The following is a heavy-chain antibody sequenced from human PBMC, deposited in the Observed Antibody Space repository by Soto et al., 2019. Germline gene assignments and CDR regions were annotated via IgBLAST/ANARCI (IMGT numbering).Heavy chain of an antibody. V-gene: IGHV1-3*05. D-gene: IGHD2-21*02. CDR3: ARDGGDCGYRLAYYYYIGMDV. Sequence: QVQLVQSGAEEKKPGASVKVSCKASGYAFSRYAMHWVRQAPGQRLEWMGWINIGSGNTEYSQNFQDRITITRDTSASTVYMELSGLRSEDTAVYYCARDGGDCGYRLAYYYYIGMDVWGQGTAVTVSS. CDR2: INIGSGNT. CDR1: GYAFSRYA. J-gene: IGHJ6*02.